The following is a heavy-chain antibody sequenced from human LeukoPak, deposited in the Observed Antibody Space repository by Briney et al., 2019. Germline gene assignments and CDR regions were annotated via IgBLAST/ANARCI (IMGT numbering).Heavy chain of an antibody. CDR3: ARDLWGLDS. CDR2: IYYSGST. CDR1: GGSISSGDYY. J-gene: IGHJ4*02. V-gene: IGHV4-30-4*08. D-gene: IGHD7-27*01. Sequence: SQTLSLTXTVSGGSISSGDYYWSWIRQPPGEGLEWIGYIYYSGSTYYNPSLKSRGTISVDTFKNQFSLKLNSVTAADTAVYYCARDLWGLDSWGQGTLVTVSS.